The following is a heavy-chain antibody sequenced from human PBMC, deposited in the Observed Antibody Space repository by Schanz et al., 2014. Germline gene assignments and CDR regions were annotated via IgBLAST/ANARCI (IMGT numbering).Heavy chain of an antibody. CDR3: AKDLYNYGIFDS. CDR2: ISSTSRAT. V-gene: IGHV3-48*01. CDR1: GFTFRSYS. J-gene: IGHJ5*01. D-gene: IGHD3-16*01. Sequence: EVQLVESGGSLVQPGGSLRLSCAASGFTFRSYSMNWVRQAPGKGLEWISYISSTSRATYYADSVKGRFTISRDNAKNSLFLQMNSLRAEDTAVYYCAKDLYNYGIFDSWGQGTLVTVSS.